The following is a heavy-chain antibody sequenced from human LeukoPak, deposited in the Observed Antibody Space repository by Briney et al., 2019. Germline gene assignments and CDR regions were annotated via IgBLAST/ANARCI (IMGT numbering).Heavy chain of an antibody. Sequence: NTSETLSLTCTVSGGSISSYYWSWIRQPAGKGLEWIGRIYTSGSTNYNPSLKSRVTMSVDTSKNQFSLKLSSVTAADTAVYYCARAPNYDFWSGYYIGWFDPWGQGTLVTVSS. J-gene: IGHJ5*02. CDR1: GGSISSYY. CDR2: IYTSGST. V-gene: IGHV4-4*07. D-gene: IGHD3-3*01. CDR3: ARAPNYDFWSGYYIGWFDP.